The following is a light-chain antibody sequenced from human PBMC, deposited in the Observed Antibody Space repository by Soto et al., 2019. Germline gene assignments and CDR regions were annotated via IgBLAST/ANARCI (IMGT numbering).Light chain of an antibody. CDR1: QNITNN. V-gene: IGKV1-33*01. CDR3: QQANAFPLT. CDR2: HAS. J-gene: IGKJ5*01. Sequence: DIQMTQSPSSLSASIGDRVTITCQASQNITNNLSWYQQKPGKAPNLLIYHASKLAKGVTSRFRGXGYGTDFSFTISSLQPEDFATYYCQQANAFPLTFGQGTRLEIK.